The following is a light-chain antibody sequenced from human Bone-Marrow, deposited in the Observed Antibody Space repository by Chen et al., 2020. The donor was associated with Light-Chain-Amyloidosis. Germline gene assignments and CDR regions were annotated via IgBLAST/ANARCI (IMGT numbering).Light chain of an antibody. Sequence: SYVLTQPSSVSVAPGQTATIACGGNNIGSTSVHWYQQTPGQAPLLVVNDDSDRPSGIPERLAGSNSGNTATLTVSRVEAGDAADYYCQVWDRSRDRPVFGGGTKLTVL. CDR3: QVWDRSRDRPV. J-gene: IGLJ3*02. CDR2: DDS. V-gene: IGLV3-21*02. CDR1: NIGSTS.